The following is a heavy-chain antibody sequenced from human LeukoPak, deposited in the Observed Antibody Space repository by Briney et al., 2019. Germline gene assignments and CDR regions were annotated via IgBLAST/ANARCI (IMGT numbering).Heavy chain of an antibody. Sequence: SETLSLTCTVSGGSISSGGYYWSWIRQHPGKGLEWIGYIYYSGSTYYNPSLKSRVTISVDTSKNQFSLKLSSVTAADTAVYYCARDLEWSPYYMDVWGKGTTVTVSS. CDR1: GGSISSGGYY. D-gene: IGHD3-3*01. V-gene: IGHV4-31*03. CDR2: IYYSGST. CDR3: ARDLEWSPYYMDV. J-gene: IGHJ6*03.